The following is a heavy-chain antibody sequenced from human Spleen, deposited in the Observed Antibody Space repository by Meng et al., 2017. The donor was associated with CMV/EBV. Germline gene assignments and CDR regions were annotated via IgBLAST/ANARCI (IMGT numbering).Heavy chain of an antibody. Sequence: GESLKISCAASGFTLSSYWMSWVRQAPGKGLEWVANIKQDGSEKYYVDSVKGRFTISRDNAKNSLYLQMNSLRAEDTAVYYCARGKLAAILSDIWGQGTMVTVSS. J-gene: IGHJ3*02. CDR1: GFTLSSYW. V-gene: IGHV3-7*01. CDR2: IKQDGSEK. D-gene: IGHD3-16*01. CDR3: ARGKLAAILSDI.